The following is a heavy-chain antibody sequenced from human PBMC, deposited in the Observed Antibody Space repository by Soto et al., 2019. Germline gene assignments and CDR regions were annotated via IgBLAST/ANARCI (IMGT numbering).Heavy chain of an antibody. CDR1: GFTFSSYA. V-gene: IGHV3-30-3*01. Sequence: QVQLVESGGGVVQPGRSLRLSCAASGFTFSSYAMHWVRQAPGKGLEWVAVISYDGSNKYYADSVKGRFTLSRDNSKDTLYLQMNSLRAEDTAVYYCASYPSGDFWSGYYYYGMDVWGQGTTVTVSS. J-gene: IGHJ6*02. CDR3: ASYPSGDFWSGYYYYGMDV. D-gene: IGHD3-3*01. CDR2: ISYDGSNK.